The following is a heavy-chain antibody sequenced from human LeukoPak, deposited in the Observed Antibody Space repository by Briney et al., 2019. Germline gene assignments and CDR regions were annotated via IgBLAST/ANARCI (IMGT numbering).Heavy chain of an antibody. CDR3: ARDDSSGDYYDNFDY. J-gene: IGHJ4*02. CDR1: GFTFSFYS. Sequence: TGGSLRLSCAASGFTFSFYSMNWVRQAPGKGLEWVSSMSVSSGLIYYADSVKGRFTVSRDNSKNTLYLQMNSLRAEDTAVYYCARDDSSGDYYDNFDYWGQGTLVTVSS. CDR2: MSVSSGLI. D-gene: IGHD3-22*01. V-gene: IGHV3-21*01.